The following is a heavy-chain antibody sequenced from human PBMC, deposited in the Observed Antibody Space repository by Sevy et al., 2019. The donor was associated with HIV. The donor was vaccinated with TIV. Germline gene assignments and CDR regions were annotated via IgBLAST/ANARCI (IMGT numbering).Heavy chain of an antibody. V-gene: IGHV3-48*02. J-gene: IGHJ4*02. CDR3: AREVAGIDY. D-gene: IGHD6-19*01. CDR2: ISSSSTI. CDR1: GFTFSSYS. Sequence: GGSLRLSCAASGFTFSSYSMNWVRQAPGKGLEWVSYISSSSTIYYADSVKGRFTISRDNAKNSLYLQMNSLGDEDTAVYYCAREVAGIDYWGQGTLVTVSS.